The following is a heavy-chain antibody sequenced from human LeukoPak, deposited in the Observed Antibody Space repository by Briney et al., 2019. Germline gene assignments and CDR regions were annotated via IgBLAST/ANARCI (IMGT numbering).Heavy chain of an antibody. D-gene: IGHD1-1*01. CDR3: GRVPRTTHAFDV. Sequence: PGGSLRLSCAASGFTFSSYEMNWVRQAPGKGLEWVSYISNGGLSIYYADSVKGRFTISRDNAKNSLYLQMNNLRAEDTAVYYCGRVPRTTHAFDVWGQGTMVTVSS. V-gene: IGHV3-48*03. CDR2: ISNGGLSI. J-gene: IGHJ3*01. CDR1: GFTFSSYE.